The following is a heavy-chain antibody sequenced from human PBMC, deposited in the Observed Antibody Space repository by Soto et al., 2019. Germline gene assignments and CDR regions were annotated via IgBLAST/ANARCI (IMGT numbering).Heavy chain of an antibody. CDR1: GFTFSSYA. Sequence: PGGSLRLSCAASGFTFSSYAMSWVRQAPGKGLEWVSAISGSGGSTYYADSVKGRFTISRDNSKNTLYLQMNSLRAEDTAVYYCANPVFGGYYFDYWGQGTLVTVSS. D-gene: IGHD3-10*01. CDR2: ISGSGGST. CDR3: ANPVFGGYYFDY. V-gene: IGHV3-23*01. J-gene: IGHJ4*02.